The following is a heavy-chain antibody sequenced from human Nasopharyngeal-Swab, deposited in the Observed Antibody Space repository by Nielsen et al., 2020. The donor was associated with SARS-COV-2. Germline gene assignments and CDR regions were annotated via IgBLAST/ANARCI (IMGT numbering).Heavy chain of an antibody. CDR2: ISYSGST. CDR3: ARAFADSLYGMDV. CDR1: GGSTRSSAFY. Sequence: SETLSLTCSVSGGSTRSSAFYWSWIRQHPGKDLEWIGYISYSGSTYYNPSLKSRVTISVDTSQNQFSLKVNSVTAADTAVYYCARAFADSLYGMDVWGQGTTVTVSS. J-gene: IGHJ6*02. D-gene: IGHD2/OR15-2a*01. V-gene: IGHV4-31*03.